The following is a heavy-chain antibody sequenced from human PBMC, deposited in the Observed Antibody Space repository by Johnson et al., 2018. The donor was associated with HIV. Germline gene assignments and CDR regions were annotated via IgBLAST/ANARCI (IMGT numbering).Heavy chain of an antibody. D-gene: IGHD2/OR15-2a*01. CDR2: IGTAGDT. CDR1: GFTFSSYD. Sequence: VQLVESGGGLVQPGGSLRLSCAASGFTFSSYDMHWVRQATGKGLEWVSAIGTAGDTYYPGSVKGRLTISRENAKNSLYLQMNSLRAEDTALYYCARDVPRAFVRAYLDAFDIWGQGTMVTVSS. CDR3: ARDVPRAFVRAYLDAFDI. J-gene: IGHJ3*02. V-gene: IGHV3-13*01.